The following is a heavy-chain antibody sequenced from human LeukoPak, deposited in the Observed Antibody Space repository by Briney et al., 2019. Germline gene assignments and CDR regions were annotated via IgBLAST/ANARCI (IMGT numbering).Heavy chain of an antibody. CDR2: IYTSGST. J-gene: IGHJ6*03. Sequence: SETLSLTCTVSAGSISSGSYYWSWIRQPAGKGLEWIGRIYTSGSTNYNPSLKSRVTISVDTSKNQFSLKLSSVTAADTAVYYCARGPLQGYYYCMDVWGKGTTVTISS. CDR3: ARGPLQGYYYCMDV. CDR1: AGSISSGSYY. D-gene: IGHD2-15*01. V-gene: IGHV4-61*02.